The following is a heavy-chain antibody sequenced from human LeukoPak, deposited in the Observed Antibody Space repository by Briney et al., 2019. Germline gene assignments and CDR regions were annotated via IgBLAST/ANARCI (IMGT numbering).Heavy chain of an antibody. D-gene: IGHD1-7*01. V-gene: IGHV4-59*01. CDR3: ARVHWNYPGPTPSPNFDY. CDR2: IYYSGST. Sequence: SETLSLTCAVYGGSFSGYYRSWIRQPPGKGLEWIGYIYYSGSTNYNPSLKSRVTISVDTSKNQFSLKLSSVTAADTAVYYCARVHWNYPGPTPSPNFDYWGQGTLVTVSS. CDR1: GGSFSGYY. J-gene: IGHJ4*02.